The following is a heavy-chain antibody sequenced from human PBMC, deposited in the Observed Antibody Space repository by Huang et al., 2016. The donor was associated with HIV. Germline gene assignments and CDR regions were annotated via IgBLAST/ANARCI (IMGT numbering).Heavy chain of an antibody. J-gene: IGHJ4*02. Sequence: QLQLQESGPGLVKPSETLSLTCTVSGGSSRSDKYYWGWIRQPPGKGLEWIGRCYYSGSTYYNPALKRRVTITVDTSKNHFSLRMRSVTAADTAVYYCARLPGSITMIRGVITDPYWGQGTLVTVSS. D-gene: IGHD3-10*01. CDR3: ARLPGSITMIRGVITDPY. CDR2: CYYSGST. CDR1: GGSSRSDKYY. V-gene: IGHV4-39*02.